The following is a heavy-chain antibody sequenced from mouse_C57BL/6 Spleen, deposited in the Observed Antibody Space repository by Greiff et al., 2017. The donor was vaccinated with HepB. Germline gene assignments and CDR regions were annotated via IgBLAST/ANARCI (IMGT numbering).Heavy chain of an antibody. J-gene: IGHJ3*01. D-gene: IGHD2-12*01. CDR2: ISSGGDYI. CDR1: GFTFSSYA. CDR3: RREGYYSGFAY. V-gene: IGHV5-9-1*02. Sequence: EVNVVESGEGLVKPGGSLKLSCAASGFTFSSYAMSWVRQTPEKRLEWVAYISSGGDYIYYADSVKGRFTISRDNARNTLCLQMSSLKSEDTAMYYCRREGYYSGFAYWGQGTLVTVSA.